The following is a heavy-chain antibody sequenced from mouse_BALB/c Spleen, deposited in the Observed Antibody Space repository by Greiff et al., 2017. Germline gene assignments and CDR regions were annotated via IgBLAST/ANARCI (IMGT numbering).Heavy chain of an antibody. CDR2: IDPENGNT. Sequence: EVMLVESGAELVRPGALVKLSCKASGFNIKDYYMHWVKQRPEQGLEWIGWIDPENGNTIYDPKFQGKASITADTSSNTAYLQLSSLTSEDTAVYYCARGDGSSPLDYWGQGTTLTVSS. CDR1: GFNIKDYY. CDR3: ARGDGSSPLDY. V-gene: IGHV14-1*02. J-gene: IGHJ2*01. D-gene: IGHD1-1*01.